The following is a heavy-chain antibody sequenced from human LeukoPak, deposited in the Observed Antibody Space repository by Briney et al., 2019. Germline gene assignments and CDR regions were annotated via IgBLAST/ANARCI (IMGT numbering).Heavy chain of an antibody. V-gene: IGHV4-59*01. CDR1: GGSISSYY. D-gene: IGHD6-13*01. CDR3: ARDRSLGEQLEFDY. CDR2: IYYSGST. Sequence: SETLSLTCTVSGGSISSYYWSWIRQPPGKGLEWIGYIYYSGSTNYNPSLKSRVTLSVDTSKNQFSLKLSSVTAADTAVYYCARDRSLGEQLEFDYWGQGTLVTVSS. J-gene: IGHJ4*02.